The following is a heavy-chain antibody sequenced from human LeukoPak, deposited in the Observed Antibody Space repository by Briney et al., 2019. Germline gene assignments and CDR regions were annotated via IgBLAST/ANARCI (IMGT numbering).Heavy chain of an antibody. J-gene: IGHJ1*01. CDR3: ARGLSLLGSEEGLPLGY. Sequence: SETLSLTCNVSGGSISNYFWSWIRQPPGGGLEWIGHISYRGSSNYNPSLKGRVTFSVDTSKNQISLRMISVTASDTAVYYCARGLSLLGSEEGLPLGYWGQGSLVTVSS. CDR1: GGSISNYF. V-gene: IGHV4-59*01. D-gene: IGHD2-21*01. CDR2: ISYRGSS.